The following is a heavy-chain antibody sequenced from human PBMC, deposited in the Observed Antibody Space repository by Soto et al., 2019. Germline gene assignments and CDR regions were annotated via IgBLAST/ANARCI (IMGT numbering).Heavy chain of an antibody. CDR3: ARSWVTGKGGLDV. Sequence: QVQLVQSGAEMKKPGASVKVSCKTSGYTFSSYGFSWVRQAPGQGLEWMGWISGYTGNTNYAQKFQGRVTMTTDTSTSTAYMELRSLISADTAVYYCARSWVTGKGGLDVWGQGTTVAVSS. CDR1: GYTFSSYG. V-gene: IGHV1-18*01. J-gene: IGHJ6*02. CDR2: ISGYTGNT. D-gene: IGHD3-16*01.